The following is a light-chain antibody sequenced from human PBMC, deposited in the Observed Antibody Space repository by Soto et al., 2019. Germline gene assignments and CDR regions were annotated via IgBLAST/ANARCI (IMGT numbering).Light chain of an antibody. V-gene: IGLV2-14*03. J-gene: IGLJ1*01. CDR2: YVD. CDR1: SMDFGAYDY. CDR3: CSYADGSIYF. Sequence: QSARTRAASGSGSHRRARTISGTLTSMDFGAYDYVSWYLQYPDKAPQLLIYYVDHRPSGVSSRFSGSKSGNTASLTISGLQAEDEGDYYCCSYADGSIYFFGTGTKVTVL.